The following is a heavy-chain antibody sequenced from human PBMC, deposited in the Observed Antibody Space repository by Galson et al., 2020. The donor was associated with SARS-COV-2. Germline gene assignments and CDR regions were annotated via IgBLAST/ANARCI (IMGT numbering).Heavy chain of an antibody. CDR1: GFTFDDYA. CDR3: AKGSNSYSTAWYGIDF. Sequence: GGSLRLSCAASGFTFDDYALHWVRHAPGKGLEWVSTITWNSGNIAYTDSVKGRFTISRDNAKNSLYLQMNSLRPEDTAMYYCAKGSNSYSTAWYGIDFWGQGTLVTVSS. D-gene: IGHD6-19*01. CDR2: ITWNSGNI. J-gene: IGHJ4*02. V-gene: IGHV3-9*01.